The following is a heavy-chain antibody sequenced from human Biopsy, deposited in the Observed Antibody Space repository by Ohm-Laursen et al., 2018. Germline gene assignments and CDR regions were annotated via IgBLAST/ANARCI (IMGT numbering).Heavy chain of an antibody. J-gene: IGHJ4*02. CDR1: GGLNSNYY. Sequence: SETLSLTCSVSGGLNSNYYWSWVRQSAGKGLEWIGRLYTSGDTNYNPSLKSRVSVSEDTSRRQFSLRLTSVTAADTAVYYCAHGSGSYYKWDFWGRGTLVTVSS. V-gene: IGHV4-4*07. CDR2: LYTSGDT. D-gene: IGHD3-10*01. CDR3: AHGSGSYYKWDF.